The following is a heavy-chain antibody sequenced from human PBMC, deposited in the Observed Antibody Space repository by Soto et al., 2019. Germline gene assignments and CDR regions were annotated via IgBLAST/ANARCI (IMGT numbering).Heavy chain of an antibody. D-gene: IGHD6-19*01. Sequence: EVQLVESGGGLVQPGGSLRLSCAASGFTVSSNYMRWVRQAPGKGLEWVSVIYSGGSTYDADSVKGRFTISRHNSKNTLYLQMNSLRAEDTAVYYCARGLACEQWLVRAFDIWGQGTMVTVSS. CDR3: ARGLACEQWLVRAFDI. CDR2: IYSGGST. J-gene: IGHJ3*02. CDR1: GFTVSSNY. V-gene: IGHV3-53*04.